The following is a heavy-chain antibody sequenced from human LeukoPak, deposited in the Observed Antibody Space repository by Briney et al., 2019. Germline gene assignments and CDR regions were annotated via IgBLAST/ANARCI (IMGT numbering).Heavy chain of an antibody. CDR3: ARDGPYSTSSTHPP. CDR2: IKQDGSEK. CDR1: GFTFGDYA. J-gene: IGHJ5*02. V-gene: IGHV3-7*03. Sequence: GGSLRLSCTASGFTFGDYAMAWFRQAPGKGLEWVANIKQDGSEKYYVGSVKGRFTISRDNAKNSLYLQMDSLRAEDTAVYYCARDGPYSTSSTHPPWGQGTLVTVSS. D-gene: IGHD6-6*01.